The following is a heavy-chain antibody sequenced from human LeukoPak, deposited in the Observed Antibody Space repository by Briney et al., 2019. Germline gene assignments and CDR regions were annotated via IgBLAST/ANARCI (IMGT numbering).Heavy chain of an antibody. Sequence: SQTLSLTCAISGDSVSSNSAAWNWIRQSPSRGLEWLGRTYYRSKWNKNYAASVKSRITINPDTSKNQLSLQLNSVTPEDTAVYYCARGYMGTTDYWGQGALVIVSS. D-gene: IGHD1-7*01. CDR1: GDSVSSNSAA. V-gene: IGHV6-1*01. CDR3: ARGYMGTTDY. CDR2: TYYRSKWNK. J-gene: IGHJ4*02.